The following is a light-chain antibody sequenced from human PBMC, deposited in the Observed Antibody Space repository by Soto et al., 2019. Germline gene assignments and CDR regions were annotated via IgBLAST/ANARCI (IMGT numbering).Light chain of an antibody. V-gene: IGKV3-20*01. CDR1: QSVSNNY. CDR3: QQYGGSGT. Sequence: EIVMTQSPATLSVSPGERATLSCGASQSVSNNYLAWYQQKPGQAPRLLIYGASNRATGIPDRFSGSGSGTDFTLTISRLEPEDFAVYYCQQYGGSGTFGQGTKVDIK. CDR2: GAS. J-gene: IGKJ1*01.